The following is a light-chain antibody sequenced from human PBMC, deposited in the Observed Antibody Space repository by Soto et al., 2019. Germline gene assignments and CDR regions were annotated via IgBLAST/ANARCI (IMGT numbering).Light chain of an antibody. J-gene: IGLJ3*02. CDR3: CSYAGSYTSM. V-gene: IGLV2-11*01. Sequence: QPVLTQPRSVSGSPGHSVTISCTGTSSDVGGYDYVSWYQQHPGKAPKLIIYDVTERPSGVPDRFSGSKSGNTASLTISGLQAEDEADYYCCSYAGSYTSMFGGGTKLTVL. CDR1: SSDVGGYDY. CDR2: DVT.